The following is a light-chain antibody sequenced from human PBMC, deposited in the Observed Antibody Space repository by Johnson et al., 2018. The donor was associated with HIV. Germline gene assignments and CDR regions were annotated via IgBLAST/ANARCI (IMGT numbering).Light chain of an antibody. Sequence: QSVLTQSPSVSAAPGQKVTISCSGSSSNIGNNYVSWYQQLPGTAPTLLIYDNNKRPSGTPDRFSGSKSGPSATLAITGLQTGDEADYYCATWDSSLTTGGVFGSGTKVTVL. CDR3: ATWDSSLTTGGV. CDR1: SSNIGNNY. V-gene: IGLV1-51*01. J-gene: IGLJ1*01. CDR2: DNN.